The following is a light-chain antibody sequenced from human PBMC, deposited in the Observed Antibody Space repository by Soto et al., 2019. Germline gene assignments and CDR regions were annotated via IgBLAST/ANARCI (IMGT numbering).Light chain of an antibody. CDR2: SNN. CDR1: SSNIGSNT. CDR3: AAWDDSLNGDV. V-gene: IGLV1-44*01. Sequence: QSVLTQPPSASGTPGQRVTISRSGSSSNIGSNTVNWYQQLPGTAPKLLIYSNNQRPSGVPDRFSGSKSGTSASLAISGLQSEDEADYYCAAWDDSLNGDVFGTGTKLTVL. J-gene: IGLJ1*01.